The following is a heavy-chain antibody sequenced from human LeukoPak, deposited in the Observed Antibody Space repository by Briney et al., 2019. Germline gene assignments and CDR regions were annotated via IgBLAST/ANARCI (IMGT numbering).Heavy chain of an antibody. CDR3: AARRGAAAGTDYFDD. V-gene: IGHV3-9*03. CDR1: GFSFDDYA. D-gene: IGHD6-13*01. Sequence: PGGSLRLSCVASGFSFDDYAINWVRQAPGKGLEWVSGFRWKSGSIAYADSVKGRFTISRDNAKNSLYLQMNSLRVEDMALYYCAARRGAAAGTDYFDDWGQGTLVTVSS. CDR2: FRWKSGSI. J-gene: IGHJ4*02.